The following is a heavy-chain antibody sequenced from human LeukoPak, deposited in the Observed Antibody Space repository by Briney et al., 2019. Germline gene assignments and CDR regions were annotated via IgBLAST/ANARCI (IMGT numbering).Heavy chain of an antibody. CDR3: ARGGRITMIVSNWFDP. CDR1: GGSITRSNW. V-gene: IGHV4-4*02. CDR2: VYDNGST. J-gene: IGHJ5*02. D-gene: IGHD3-22*01. Sequence: PSGTLSLTCAVSGGSITRSNWWSWVRQSPGKGLEWIGEVYDNGSTNYNPSLKSRVTISVDTSKNQFSLRLSSVTAADTAGYYCARGGRITMIVSNWFDPWGQGTLVTVSS.